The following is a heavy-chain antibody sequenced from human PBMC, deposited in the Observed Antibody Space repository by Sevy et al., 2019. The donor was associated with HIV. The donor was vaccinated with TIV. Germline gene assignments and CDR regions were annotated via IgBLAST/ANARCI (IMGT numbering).Heavy chain of an antibody. CDR2: ISSSGSTI. D-gene: IGHD2-2*01. CDR1: GFTFSSYE. V-gene: IGHV3-48*03. J-gene: IGHJ4*02. Sequence: GGSLRLSCAASGFTFSSYEMNWVRQAPGKGLEWVSYISSSGSTIYYADSVKGRFTISRDNAKNSLYLQMNSLRAEDTAVYYCARVRKSRGVVPAAMPDYLDYWGQGTLVTVSS. CDR3: ARVRKSRGVVPAAMPDYLDY.